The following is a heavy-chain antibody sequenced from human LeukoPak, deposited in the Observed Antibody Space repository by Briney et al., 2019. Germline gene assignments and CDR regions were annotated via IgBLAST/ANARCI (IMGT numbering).Heavy chain of an antibody. J-gene: IGHJ4*02. CDR1: GGSFSGYY. CDR2: INHSGST. Sequence: SETLSLTCAVYGGSFSGYYWSWIRQPPGKGLEWIGEINHSGSTNYNPSLKSRVTISVDTSKNQFSLKLSSVTAADTAVYYCAAGRAGGCSSSWPFDYWGQGTLVTVSS. D-gene: IGHD6-13*01. CDR3: AAGRAGGCSSSWPFDY. V-gene: IGHV4-34*01.